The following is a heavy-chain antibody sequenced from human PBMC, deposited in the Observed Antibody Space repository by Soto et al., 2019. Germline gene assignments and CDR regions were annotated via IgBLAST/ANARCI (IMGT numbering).Heavy chain of an antibody. CDR3: ARDSSYYGSGRGVLDY. CDR1: GFTVSTNY. V-gene: IGHV3-66*01. D-gene: IGHD3-10*01. Sequence: EVQLVESGGGLVQPGGSLRLSCAVSGFTVSTNYMSWVRQAPGKGLECGSIIYNDGNTYYADSVKGRFTTSRDSDQNTLDLQMDNLRVDDTAVYHCARDSSYYGSGRGVLDYWGPGTLVTVSS. J-gene: IGHJ4*02. CDR2: IYNDGNT.